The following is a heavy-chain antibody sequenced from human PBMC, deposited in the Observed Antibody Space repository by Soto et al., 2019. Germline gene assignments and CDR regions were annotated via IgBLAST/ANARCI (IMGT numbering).Heavy chain of an antibody. J-gene: IGHJ6*02. CDR3: AREDDGGDSLDV. CDR1: GFTVSSKY. V-gene: IGHV3-66*01. D-gene: IGHD2-21*02. CDR2: IQSGGPT. Sequence: HPGGSLRLSCAASGFTVSSKYMSWVRQAPGKGLEWVSLIQSGGPTYYADSVKGRFTISRDTSENTLHLQMDSLRAEDTAVYFCAREDDGGDSLDVWGQGTTVTVSS.